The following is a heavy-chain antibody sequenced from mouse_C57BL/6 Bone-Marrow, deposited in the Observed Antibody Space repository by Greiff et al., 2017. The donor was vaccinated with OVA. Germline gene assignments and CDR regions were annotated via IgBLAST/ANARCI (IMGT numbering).Heavy chain of an antibody. J-gene: IGHJ1*03. CDR2: IDPSDSYT. CDR1: SYTFTSYW. V-gene: IGHV1-59*01. Sequence: QVQLQQPGAELVRPGTSVKLSCKASSYTFTSYWMHWVKQRPGQGLEWIGVIDPSDSYTNYNQKFKGKATLTVDTSSSTAYMQLSSLTSEDSAVYYCARFTYYYGSSYWYFDVWGTGTTVTVSS. CDR3: ARFTYYYGSSYWYFDV. D-gene: IGHD1-1*01.